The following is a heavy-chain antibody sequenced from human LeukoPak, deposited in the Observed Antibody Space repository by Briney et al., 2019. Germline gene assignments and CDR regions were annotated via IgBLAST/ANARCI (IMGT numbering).Heavy chain of an antibody. D-gene: IGHD6-13*01. CDR3: ARGGSSWYGGQGNWFDP. CDR2: IYYSGST. V-gene: IGHV4-59*01. Sequence: SETLSLTCTVSGDSISSYYWSWIRQPPGKGLEWIGYIYYSGSTNYNPSLKSRVTISVDTSKNQFSLKLSSVTAADTAVYYCARGGSSWYGGQGNWFDPWGQGTLVTVSS. CDR1: GDSISSYY. J-gene: IGHJ5*02.